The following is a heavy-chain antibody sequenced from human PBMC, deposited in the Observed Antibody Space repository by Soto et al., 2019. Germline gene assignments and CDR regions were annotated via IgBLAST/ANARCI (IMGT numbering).Heavy chain of an antibody. Sequence: EVQVLESGGDLVQPGGSLRLSCAASGFTFSSYAMSWVRQAPGKGLEWVSAVSGSGDKTYYADSVKGRFTISRDNSKNTLFLQMHSLRAEDTAVYYCAKKAGVRAGDPDCWGQGTVVTVSS. D-gene: IGHD3-10*01. CDR1: GFTFSSYA. J-gene: IGHJ4*02. CDR2: VSGSGDKT. V-gene: IGHV3-23*01. CDR3: AKKAGVRAGDPDC.